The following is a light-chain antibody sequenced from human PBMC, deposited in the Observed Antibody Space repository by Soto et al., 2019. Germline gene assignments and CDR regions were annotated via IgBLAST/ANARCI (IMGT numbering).Light chain of an antibody. CDR2: DAS. CDR1: QGISNY. Sequence: AIQLTQSPASLSASXGARXXIXCRASQGISNYLAWYQQKPGKAPKLLIYDASSLESGVPSRFSGSGSGTEFTLTISSLQPDDFATYYCQQYNSYPWTFGQGTKVDIK. V-gene: IGKV1-13*02. J-gene: IGKJ1*01. CDR3: QQYNSYPWT.